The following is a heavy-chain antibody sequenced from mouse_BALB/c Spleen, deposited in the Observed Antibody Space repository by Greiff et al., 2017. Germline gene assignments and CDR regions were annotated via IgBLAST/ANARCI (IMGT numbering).Heavy chain of an antibody. D-gene: IGHD2-2*01. CDR3: ARKGGNDGDYAMDY. CDR1: GFTFSSYA. V-gene: IGHV5-6-5*01. CDR2: ISSGGST. Sequence: EVNLVESGGGLVKPGGSLKLSCAASGFTFSSYAMSWVRQTPEKRLEWVASISSGGSTYYPDSVKGRFTISRDNARNILYLQMSSLRSEDTAMYYCARKGGNDGDYAMDYWGQGTSVTVSS. J-gene: IGHJ4*01.